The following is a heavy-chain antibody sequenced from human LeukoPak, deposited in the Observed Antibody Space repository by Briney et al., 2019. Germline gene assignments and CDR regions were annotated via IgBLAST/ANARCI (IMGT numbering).Heavy chain of an antibody. CDR1: GGSISSGTYY. D-gene: IGHD3-22*01. V-gene: IGHV4-39*07. CDR2: IYYSGST. CDR3: ARSLLVVRFPFDY. J-gene: IGHJ4*02. Sequence: PSETLSLTCTVSGGSISSGTYYWGWIRQPPGKGLEWIGSIYYSGSTYYNPSLKSRVTMSVDASQNQFSLKLSSVTAADTAVYYCARSLLVVRFPFDYWGQGTLVTVSS.